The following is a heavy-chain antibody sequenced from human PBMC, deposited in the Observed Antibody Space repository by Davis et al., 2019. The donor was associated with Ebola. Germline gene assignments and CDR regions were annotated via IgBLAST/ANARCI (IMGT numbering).Heavy chain of an antibody. D-gene: IGHD3-10*01. J-gene: IGHJ6*02. CDR2: IYYSGST. Sequence: PSETLSLTCTVPGGSISSGDYYWSWIRQPPGKGLEWIGYIYYSGSTYYNPSLKSRVTISVDTSKNQFSLKLSSVTAADTAVYYCASRRGGYYYYGMDVWGQGTTVTVSS. V-gene: IGHV4-30-4*01. CDR1: GGSISSGDYY. CDR3: ASRRGGYYYYGMDV.